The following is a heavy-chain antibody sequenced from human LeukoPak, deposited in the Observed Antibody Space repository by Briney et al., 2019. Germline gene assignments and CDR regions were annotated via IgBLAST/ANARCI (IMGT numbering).Heavy chain of an antibody. CDR2: IYSSGST. V-gene: IGHV4-59*01. D-gene: IGHD2-21*02. CDR1: GGSISSYY. Sequence: SETLSLTCTVSGGSISSYYWSWIRQPPGKGLEWIGYIYSSGSTNYNPSLKSRITISVDTSKNQFSLKLSSVTAAYTAVYYCARFAYCGGHCWYYFDYWGQGSLVTVSS. J-gene: IGHJ4*02. CDR3: ARFAYCGGHCWYYFDY.